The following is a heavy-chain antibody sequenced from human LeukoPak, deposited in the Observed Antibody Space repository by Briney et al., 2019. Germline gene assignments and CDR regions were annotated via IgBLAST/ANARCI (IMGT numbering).Heavy chain of an antibody. Sequence: GGSLRLSCAASGFTFSSYAMSWVRQAPGKGLEWVSAMSGGGSSTYYADSVKGRITISRDNSKNTLYLQVNSLRVEDTAVYYCAKGSSNSRPYYFDSWGQGTLVTVSS. V-gene: IGHV3-23*01. D-gene: IGHD2-2*01. CDR3: AKGSSNSRPYYFDS. CDR2: MSGGGSST. CDR1: GFTFSSYA. J-gene: IGHJ4*02.